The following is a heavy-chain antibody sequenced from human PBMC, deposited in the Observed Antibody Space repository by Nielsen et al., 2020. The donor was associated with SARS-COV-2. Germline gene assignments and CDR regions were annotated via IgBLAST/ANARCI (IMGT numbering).Heavy chain of an antibody. V-gene: IGHV1-18*01. CDR3: ARESGGGFDY. J-gene: IGHJ4*02. Sequence: WVRQAPGQGLEWMGWISAYNGNTNYAQKLQGRVTMTTDTSTSTAYMELRSLRSDDTAVYYCARESGGGFDYWSQGTLVTVSS. CDR2: ISAYNGNT.